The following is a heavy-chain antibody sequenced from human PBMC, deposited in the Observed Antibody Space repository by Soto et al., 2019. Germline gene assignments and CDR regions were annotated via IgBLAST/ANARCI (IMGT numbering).Heavy chain of an antibody. D-gene: IGHD3-10*01. CDR1: GGSISSYY. V-gene: IGHV4-59*08. Sequence: SETLSLTCTVSGGSISSYYWSWIRQHPGKGLEWIGYIYYSGSTNYNPSLKSRVTISVDTSKNQFSLKLNSMTAADTAVYYCARHNYGSGSTYFDYWGQGTLVTVSS. J-gene: IGHJ4*02. CDR2: IYYSGST. CDR3: ARHNYGSGSTYFDY.